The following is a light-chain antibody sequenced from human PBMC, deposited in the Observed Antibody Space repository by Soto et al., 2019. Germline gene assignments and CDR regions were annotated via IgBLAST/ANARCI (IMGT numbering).Light chain of an antibody. CDR2: WAS. Sequence: DIVMTQSPDSLAVSLGERATINCKSSQSVLSSSNNKNSIAWYQQKPGQPPRLLIYWASTRESGVPDRFSGSGSGTDFTLTISRLEPEDFAVYYCQQYGSVPWTFGQGTTVEIK. V-gene: IGKV4-1*01. CDR3: QQYGSVPWT. J-gene: IGKJ1*01. CDR1: QSVLSSSNNKNS.